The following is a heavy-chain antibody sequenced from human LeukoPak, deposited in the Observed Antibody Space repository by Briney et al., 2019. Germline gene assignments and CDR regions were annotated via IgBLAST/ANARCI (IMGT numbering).Heavy chain of an antibody. V-gene: IGHV3-20*01. J-gene: IGHJ3*01. CDR2: INWNGGVI. Sequence: GGSLRLSCAASGFTFDDYGMGWVRQLPGRGLERVSVINWNGGVISYADSVKGRFTISRDNARNSLYLQMNSLRADEDTALYHCARRYYDSSGYTKDAFHVWGQGTMVTVSS. CDR1: GFTFDDYG. D-gene: IGHD3-22*01. CDR3: ARRYYDSSGYTKDAFHV.